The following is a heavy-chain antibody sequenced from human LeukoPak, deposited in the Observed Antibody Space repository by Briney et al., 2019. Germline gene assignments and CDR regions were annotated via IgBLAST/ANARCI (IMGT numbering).Heavy chain of an antibody. CDR1: GFTFSSSA. CDR3: AKVALGYCSATSCLPPRHFDY. V-gene: IGHV3-23*01. J-gene: IGHJ4*02. CDR2: ISGSAGST. D-gene: IGHD2-15*01. Sequence: GGSLRLSCAASGFTFSSSAMSWVRQAPGKGLEWVSAISGSAGSTSYADSVKGRFTISRDNPKNTLYLQMNSLRAEDTAVYYCAKVALGYCSATSCLPPRHFDYWGQGTLVTVSS.